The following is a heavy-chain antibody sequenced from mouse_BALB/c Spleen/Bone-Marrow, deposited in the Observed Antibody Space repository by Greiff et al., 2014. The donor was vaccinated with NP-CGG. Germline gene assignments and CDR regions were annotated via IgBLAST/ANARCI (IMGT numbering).Heavy chain of an antibody. J-gene: IGHJ4*01. CDR2: IDPANGNT. Sequence: VQLQQSGAELVKPGASVKLSCTASGFNIKDTYMPWVKQRPEQGLEWIGRIDPANGNTKYDPKFQGKATITADTSSNTAYLQLSSLTSEDTAVYYCARYRYDYYAMDYWGQGTSGTVSS. CDR3: ARYRYDYYAMDY. V-gene: IGHV14-3*02. D-gene: IGHD2-14*01. CDR1: GFNIKDTY.